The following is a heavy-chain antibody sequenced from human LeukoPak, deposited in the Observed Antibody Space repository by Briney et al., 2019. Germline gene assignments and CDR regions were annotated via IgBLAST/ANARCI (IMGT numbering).Heavy chain of an antibody. CDR2: ISGSGGNT. V-gene: IGHV3-23*01. J-gene: IGHJ4*02. CDR3: AKGRSTMIVVAIDY. Sequence: GGSLRLSCAASGVTFSTYSMSWVRQAPGEGLEWVSGISGSGGNTYYAASVKGRFTISRDNSKNTLYLQMNSLRAEDTAVYYCAKGRSTMIVVAIDYWGQGTLVTVSS. D-gene: IGHD3-22*01. CDR1: GVTFSTYS.